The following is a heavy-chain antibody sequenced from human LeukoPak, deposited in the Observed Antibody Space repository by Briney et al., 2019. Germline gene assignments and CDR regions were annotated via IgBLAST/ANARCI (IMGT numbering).Heavy chain of an antibody. Sequence: GGSLRLSCAASGFTFSNAWMSWVRQAPGKGLEWVGRIKSKTDGGTTDYAAPVKGRFTISRDDSKSTLYLQMNSLKTEDTAVYYCTTEYYDILTGYFPIDYWGQGTLVTVSS. CDR3: TTEYYDILTGYFPIDY. D-gene: IGHD3-9*01. CDR1: GFTFSNAW. V-gene: IGHV3-15*01. J-gene: IGHJ4*02. CDR2: IKSKTDGGTT.